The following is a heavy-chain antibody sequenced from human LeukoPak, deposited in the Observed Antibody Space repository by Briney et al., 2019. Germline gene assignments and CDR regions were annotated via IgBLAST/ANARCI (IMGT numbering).Heavy chain of an antibody. D-gene: IGHD3-22*01. J-gene: IGHJ4*02. V-gene: IGHV4-34*01. CDR3: ARGYYYDRPYFDY. Sequence: SETLSLTCPVYGGSFSGYYWSWIRQPPGKGLEWIGEINHSGSTNYNPSLKSRVTISVDTSKNQFSLKLSSVTAADTAVYYCARGYYYDRPYFDYWGQGTLVTVSS. CDR2: INHSGST. CDR1: GGSFSGYY.